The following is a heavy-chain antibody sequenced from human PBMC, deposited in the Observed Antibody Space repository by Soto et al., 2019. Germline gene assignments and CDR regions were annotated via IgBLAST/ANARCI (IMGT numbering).Heavy chain of an antibody. V-gene: IGHV1-46*02. Sequence: QVQVVQSGAEVKEPGASVKVSRKTSGYTLNNYYMHWARQAPGQGLEWMGMINTRGGNTFYAQKFRGRVTMTSDTATSTVYMELSSLTSDDTAIYYCATSLGREFATGDYWGQGTLVTVSS. CDR2: INTRGGNT. D-gene: IGHD2-15*01. J-gene: IGHJ4*02. CDR3: ATSLGREFATGDY. CDR1: GYTLNNYY.